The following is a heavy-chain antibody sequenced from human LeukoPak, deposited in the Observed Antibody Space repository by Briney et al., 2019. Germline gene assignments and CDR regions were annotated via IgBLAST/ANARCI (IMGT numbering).Heavy chain of an antibody. CDR1: RFTFNGYA. Sequence: GASLRLSCTASRFTFNGYAMRWVRQAPGKGLEWVSGISGSGGSTYYADSVKGRLTISRDNSKNTVYLQMNSLRAEDTAVYYCARGGGLWFGNRYGMDVWGKGTTVTVSS. D-gene: IGHD3-10*01. CDR2: ISGSGGST. J-gene: IGHJ6*04. CDR3: ARGGGLWFGNRYGMDV. V-gene: IGHV3-23*01.